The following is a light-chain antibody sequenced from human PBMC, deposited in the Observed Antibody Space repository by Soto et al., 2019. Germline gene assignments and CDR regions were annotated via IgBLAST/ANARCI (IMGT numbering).Light chain of an antibody. CDR3: SSYAGSNNLV. J-gene: IGLJ2*01. V-gene: IGLV2-8*01. CDR1: SSDVGGYNY. CDR2: EVS. Sequence: QSALTQPPSASGSPGQSVTISCTGTSSDVGGYNYVSWYQQHPGKAPKLMIYEVSKRPSGVPDRFSGSKSGNTASLPVSGIQGEDEADYYCSSYAGSNNLVFGGGTKLTVL.